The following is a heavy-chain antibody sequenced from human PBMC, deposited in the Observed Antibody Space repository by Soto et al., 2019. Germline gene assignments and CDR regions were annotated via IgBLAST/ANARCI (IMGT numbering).Heavy chain of an antibody. Sequence: SVRLSCASSGFTFGSNSGHWVRQAPGKGLEWPAFISYVGNNKYYTESVKCRFTISRDNSKNTLLMHMNGLRGDDSAIYFCAKDRLLITFGIDVWGQGTPVTVSS. D-gene: IGHD3-16*01. CDR2: ISYVGNNK. J-gene: IGHJ4*01. V-gene: IGHV3-30*02. CDR3: AKDRLLITFGIDV. CDR1: GFTFGSNS.